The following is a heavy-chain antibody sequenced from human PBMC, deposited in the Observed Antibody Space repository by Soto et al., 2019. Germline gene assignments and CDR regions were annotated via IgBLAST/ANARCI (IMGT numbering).Heavy chain of an antibody. J-gene: IGHJ4*02. V-gene: IGHV3-15*01. D-gene: IGHD3-16*01. CDR2: IKSKTDGGTT. Sequence: GGSLRLSCAASGFTFSNAWMSWVRQAPGKGLEWVGRIKSKTDGGTTDYAAPVKGRFTISRDDSKNTLYLQMNSLKTEDTAVYYCTTEEVGETTNVYFDYWGQGTLVTVSS. CDR1: GFTFSNAW. CDR3: TTEEVGETTNVYFDY.